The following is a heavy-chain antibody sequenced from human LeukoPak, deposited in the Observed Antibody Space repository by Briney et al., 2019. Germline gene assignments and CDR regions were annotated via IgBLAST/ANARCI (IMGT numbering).Heavy chain of an antibody. J-gene: IGHJ3*02. Sequence: SETLSLTCTVSGGSISSYYWSWIRQPPGKGLEWIGYSYYSGSTNSNPSLKSRVTISVDTSKNHFSLTLSSVTAADTAVYYCARSDGYGLVDIWGQGTMVTVSS. CDR2: SYYSGST. D-gene: IGHD3-10*01. V-gene: IGHV4-59*12. CDR1: GGSISSYY. CDR3: ARSDGYGLVDI.